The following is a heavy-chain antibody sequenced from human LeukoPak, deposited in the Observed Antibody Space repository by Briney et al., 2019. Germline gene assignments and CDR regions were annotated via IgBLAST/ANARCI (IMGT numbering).Heavy chain of an antibody. Sequence: ASVKVSCKASGGTFSSYAISWVRRAPGQGLEWMGGIIPIFGTANYAQKFQGRVTITADKSTSTAYMELSSLRSEDTAVYYCATSQSSIAARHSRKGYYYYYYMDVWGKGTTVTVSS. D-gene: IGHD6-6*01. CDR2: IIPIFGTA. J-gene: IGHJ6*03. CDR3: ATSQSSIAARHSRKGYYYYYYMDV. CDR1: GGTFSSYA. V-gene: IGHV1-69*06.